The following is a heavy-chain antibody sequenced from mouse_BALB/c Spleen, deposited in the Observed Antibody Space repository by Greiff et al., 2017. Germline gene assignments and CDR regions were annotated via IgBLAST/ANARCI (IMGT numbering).Heavy chain of an antibody. Sequence: VHVKQSGAELVKPGASVKLSCTASGFNIKDTYMHWVKQRPEQGLEWIGRIDPANGNTKYDPKFQGKATITADTSSNTAYLQLSSLTSEDTAVYYCARGGYDYEPFAYWGQGTLVTVSA. CDR1: GFNIKDTY. D-gene: IGHD2-4*01. CDR3: ARGGYDYEPFAY. V-gene: IGHV14-3*02. J-gene: IGHJ3*01. CDR2: IDPANGNT.